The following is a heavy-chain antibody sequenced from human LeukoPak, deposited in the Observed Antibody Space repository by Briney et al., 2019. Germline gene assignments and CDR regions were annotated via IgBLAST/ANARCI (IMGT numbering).Heavy chain of an antibody. CDR2: IYPGDSDT. CDR3: ARHLITMGRGPDAFDS. CDR1: GYRFTSYW. J-gene: IGHJ3*02. V-gene: IGHV5-51*01. D-gene: IGHD3-10*01. Sequence: GESLKISFKGSGYRFTSYWIGWVRPMPGKGLGWMGIIYPGDSDTRYSPSFQGQLPISADKSISTAYLQWSSLEASDTAMYYCARHLITMGRGPDAFDSWGQGTMVTVSS.